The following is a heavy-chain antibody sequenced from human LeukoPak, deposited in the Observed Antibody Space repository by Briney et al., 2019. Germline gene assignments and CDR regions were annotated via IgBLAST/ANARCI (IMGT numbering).Heavy chain of an antibody. CDR2: IRSNGETV. Sequence: PEGSLRLSCAASGFTFSSIAMSWGRQAPGKGLEWVSAIRSNGETVYNADSVKGRFTISRDNSRQTLFLQMSSLRVEDTATYYCAKGQELDDGVFDSWGQGTLVTVSS. J-gene: IGHJ4*02. CDR1: GFTFSSIA. V-gene: IGHV3-23*01. D-gene: IGHD1-1*01. CDR3: AKGQELDDGVFDS.